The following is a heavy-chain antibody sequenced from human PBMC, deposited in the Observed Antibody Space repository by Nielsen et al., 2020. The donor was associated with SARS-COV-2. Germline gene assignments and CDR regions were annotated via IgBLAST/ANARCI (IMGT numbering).Heavy chain of an antibody. Sequence: ASVKVSCKVSGYTLTELSMHWVRQAPGKGLEWMGGFDPEDGETIYAQKFQGRVTMTRDTSISTAYMELSRLRSDDTAVYYCARVTTVPTGPVDYWGQGTLVTVSS. CDR1: GYTLTELS. CDR2: FDPEDGET. D-gene: IGHD4-17*01. CDR3: ARVTTVPTGPVDY. V-gene: IGHV1-24*01. J-gene: IGHJ4*02.